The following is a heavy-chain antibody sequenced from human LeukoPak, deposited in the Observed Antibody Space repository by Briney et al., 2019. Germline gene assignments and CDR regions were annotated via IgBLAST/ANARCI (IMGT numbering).Heavy chain of an antibody. CDR3: ARISGAAAGFDY. Sequence: GGSLRLSCAASGFTFSSYSMNWVRQAPGKGLEWVSSVSSSSSYIYYADSVKGRFTISRDNAKNSLYLQMNSLRAEDTAVYYCARISGAAAGFDYWGRGTLVTVSS. CDR2: VSSSSSYI. V-gene: IGHV3-21*01. J-gene: IGHJ4*02. D-gene: IGHD6-13*01. CDR1: GFTFSSYS.